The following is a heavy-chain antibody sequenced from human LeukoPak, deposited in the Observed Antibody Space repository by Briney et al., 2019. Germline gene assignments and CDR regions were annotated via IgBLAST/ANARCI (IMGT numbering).Heavy chain of an antibody. D-gene: IGHD1-1*01. CDR3: ARIWYFGDNNWRYFDY. CDR1: GFSFSNYW. J-gene: IGHJ4*03. Sequence: GGSLRLSCAASGFSFSNYWMSWVRQXPGKGLEWVANIDPHGSETQYVGSVKGRFTTSRDNAKNSLYVQMNSLRAEDTAIYYCARIWYFGDNNWRYFDYWGQGTLVTVAS. V-gene: IGHV3-7*01. CDR2: IDPHGSET.